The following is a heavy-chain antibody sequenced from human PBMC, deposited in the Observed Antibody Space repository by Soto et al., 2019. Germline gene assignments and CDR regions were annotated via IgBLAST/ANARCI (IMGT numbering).Heavy chain of an antibody. CDR1: RFTFTTHG. Sequence: HSLASARFTFTTHGMHWVRLAPGRGLEWVGLIWFDENNKNYADSVRGRFPISRDNSQTPLYLEMNSLRAEDPAVYYCPRDFKKGPYLEYWGQGTL. V-gene: IGHV3-33*01. J-gene: IGHJ4*02. CDR2: IWFDENNK. CDR3: PRDFKKGPYLEY.